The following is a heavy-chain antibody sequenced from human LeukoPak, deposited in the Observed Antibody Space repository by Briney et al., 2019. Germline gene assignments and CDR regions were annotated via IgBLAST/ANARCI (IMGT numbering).Heavy chain of an antibody. V-gene: IGHV3-23*01. CDR1: GFTFSSYA. CDR3: ARVAAGSGKYYFDY. D-gene: IGHD3-10*01. J-gene: IGHJ4*02. CDR2: ISGSGGST. Sequence: GGSLRLSCAASGFTFSSYAMSWVRQAPGKGLEWVSAISGSGGSTYYADSVKGRFTISRDNAKNSLYLQMNSLRAEDTAVYYCARVAAGSGKYYFDYWGQGTLVTVSS.